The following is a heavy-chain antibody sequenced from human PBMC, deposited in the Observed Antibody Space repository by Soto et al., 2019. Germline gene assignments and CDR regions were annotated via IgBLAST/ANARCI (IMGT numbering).Heavy chain of an antibody. CDR2: INPKSGGT. Sequence: QVQLVQSGAEVKKPGASVKVSCTTYGYTFSDYFLHWGRQAPGQGPEWMGFINPKSGGTEYAQKFQGRVTMTRDTSSSTVYMDLSGLTSDDTAIYYCARDSGIPGRYWYFGLWGRGTLVTVSS. D-gene: IGHD2-21*01. V-gene: IGHV1-2*02. CDR3: ARDSGIPGRYWYFGL. CDR1: GYTFSDYF. J-gene: IGHJ2*01.